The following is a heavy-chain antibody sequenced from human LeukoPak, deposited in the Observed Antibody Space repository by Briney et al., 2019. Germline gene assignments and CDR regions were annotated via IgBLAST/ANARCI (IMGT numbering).Heavy chain of an antibody. CDR2: IGHDGSSQ. Sequence: GGSLRLSCVSSGFIFSSHGMQWVRQAPGKGLEWVAVIGHDGSSQNYADSVKGRFTVSRDNSKNTVYLHMNSLRAEDTAVYYCARGDGYNGHAFDIWGQGTMVTVSS. CDR3: ARGDGYNGHAFDI. CDR1: GFIFSSHG. J-gene: IGHJ3*02. D-gene: IGHD5-24*01. V-gene: IGHV3-33*01.